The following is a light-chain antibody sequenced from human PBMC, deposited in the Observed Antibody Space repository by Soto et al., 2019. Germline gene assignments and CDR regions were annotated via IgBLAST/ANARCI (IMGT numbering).Light chain of an antibody. CDR3: CSYAGSRGVV. Sequence: QSALTQPASVSGSPGQSITISCTGTCSDVGSYNLVSWYQQHPGKAPKLMIYEVSKRPSGVSNRFSGSKSGNTASLTISGLQAEDEADYYCCSYAGSRGVVFGGGTKLTVL. V-gene: IGLV2-23*02. CDR1: CSDVGSYNL. CDR2: EVS. J-gene: IGLJ2*01.